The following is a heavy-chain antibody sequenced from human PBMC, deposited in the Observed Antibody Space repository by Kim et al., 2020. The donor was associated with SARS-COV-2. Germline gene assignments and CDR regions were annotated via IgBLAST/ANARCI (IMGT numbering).Heavy chain of an antibody. V-gene: IGHV4-39*01. CDR3: ARPPAAAIAAAYYSDDMDV. CDR2: FYYTGTT. CDR1: GGSITTNDYY. J-gene: IGHJ6*02. D-gene: IGHD5-18*01. Sequence: SETLSLICTVSGGSITTNDYYWAWIRQPPGKGLEWIGSFYYTGTTFYNPSLKSRVIISEDTSKNQFSLRLASVTAADTAVYYCARPPAAAIAAAYYSDDMDVWGPGTTVTVSS.